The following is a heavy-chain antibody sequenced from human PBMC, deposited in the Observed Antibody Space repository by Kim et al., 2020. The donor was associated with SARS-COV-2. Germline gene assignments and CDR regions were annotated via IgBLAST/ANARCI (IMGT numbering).Heavy chain of an antibody. D-gene: IGHD6-19*01. J-gene: IGHJ6*03. CDR1: GFRFVDYP. V-gene: IGHV3-49*04. Sequence: GGSLRLSCTSSGFRFVDYPITWVRQAPGKGLEWVSFIKNEGFGGTIQYAASVRGRFTVSRDDSKSIAYLQMDSLKTEDTAVYYCTRAPPYSSGWGYMDVWGKGTTVTVSS. CDR3: TRAPPYSSGWGYMDV. CDR2: IKNEGFGGTI.